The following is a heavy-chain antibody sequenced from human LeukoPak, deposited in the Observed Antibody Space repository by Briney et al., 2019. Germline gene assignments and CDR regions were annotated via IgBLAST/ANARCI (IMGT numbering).Heavy chain of an antibody. D-gene: IGHD5-12*01. Sequence: PSETLSLTCAVSGYSLNSGYCWGWIRQLPGKGLEWTGRIYHGGSTYYNPSLKSRVTISVDTSKNQFSLKLSSVTAADTAVYYCARVATTTNPPQRPFDYWGQGTLVTVSS. J-gene: IGHJ4*02. CDR3: ARVATTTNPPQRPFDY. CDR2: IYHGGST. CDR1: GYSLNSGYC. V-gene: IGHV4-38-2*01.